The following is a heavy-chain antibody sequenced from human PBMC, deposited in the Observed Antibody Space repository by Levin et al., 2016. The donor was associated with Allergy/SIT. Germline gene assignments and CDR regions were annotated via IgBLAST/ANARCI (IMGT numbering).Heavy chain of an antibody. J-gene: IGHJ4*02. D-gene: IGHD1-7*01. CDR3: ARRRYNWNYEERGYFDY. CDR2: IYPGDSDT. Sequence: GESLKISCKGSGYSFTSYWIGWVRQMPGKGLEWMGIIYPGDSDTRYSPSFQGQVTISADKSISTAYLQWSSLKASDTAMYYCARRRYNWNYEERGYFDYWGQGTLVTVSS. CDR1: GYSFTSYW. V-gene: IGHV5-51*01.